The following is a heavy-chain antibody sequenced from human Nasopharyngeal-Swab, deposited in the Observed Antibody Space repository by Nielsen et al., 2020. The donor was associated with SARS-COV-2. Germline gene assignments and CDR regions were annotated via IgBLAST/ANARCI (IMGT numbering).Heavy chain of an antibody. Sequence: ASVKVSCKVSGYTLTELSMHWVRQAPGKGLEWMGGFDPEDGETIYAQKFQGRVTMTTDTSTSTAYMELRSLRSDDTAVYYCARDDILTGYYNYYYGMDVWGQGTTVTVSS. V-gene: IGHV1-24*01. D-gene: IGHD3-9*01. CDR1: GYTLTELS. CDR3: ARDDILTGYYNYYYGMDV. J-gene: IGHJ6*02. CDR2: FDPEDGET.